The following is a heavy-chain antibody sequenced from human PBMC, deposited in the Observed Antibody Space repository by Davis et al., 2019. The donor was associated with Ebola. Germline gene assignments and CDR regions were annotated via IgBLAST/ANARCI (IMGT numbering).Heavy chain of an antibody. CDR3: AGGTRSGWHLEY. V-gene: IGHV3-23*01. CDR1: TFTFNSYA. Sequence: GESLKISCAASTFTFNSYAMTWVRQAPGKGLEWISSVTGSGATTYCADSVKGRFTISRDNSKNTLFLQMNTLRAEDAAVYYCAGGTRSGWHLEYWGQGTLVTVSS. CDR2: VTGSGATT. D-gene: IGHD6-19*01. J-gene: IGHJ4*02.